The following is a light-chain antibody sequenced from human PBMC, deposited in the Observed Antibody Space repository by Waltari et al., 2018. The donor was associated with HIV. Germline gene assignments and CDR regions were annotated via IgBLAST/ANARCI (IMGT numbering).Light chain of an antibody. V-gene: IGKV4-1*01. CDR2: WAS. J-gene: IGKJ4*01. CDR1: QTVLYTSNNKNY. CDR3: QQYYGNPLT. Sequence: IVMTPSPDSLAVSLGERATINCKSSQTVLYTSNNKNYLAWYQQKPGQPPKLLIYWASTRESGVPDRFSGSGSGTDFTLTISNMQAADVAVYYCQQYYGNPLTFGGGTKVEIK.